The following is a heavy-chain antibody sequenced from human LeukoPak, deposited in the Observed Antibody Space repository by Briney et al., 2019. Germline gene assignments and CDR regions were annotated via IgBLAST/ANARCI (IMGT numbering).Heavy chain of an antibody. Sequence: SETLSLTCTVSGGSISSYYWSWIRQPRGKGLEWIGYIYYSGSTNYNPSLKSRVTISVDTSKNQFSLKLSSVTAADTAVYYCARGVLNYYDSSGSLLGAFDIWGQGTMVTVSS. V-gene: IGHV4-59*01. J-gene: IGHJ3*02. D-gene: IGHD3-22*01. CDR3: ARGVLNYYDSSGSLLGAFDI. CDR1: GGSISSYY. CDR2: IYYSGST.